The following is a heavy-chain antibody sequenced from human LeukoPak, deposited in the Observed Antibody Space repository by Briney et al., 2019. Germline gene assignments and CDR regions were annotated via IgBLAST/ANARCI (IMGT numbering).Heavy chain of an antibody. CDR1: GYTFTSYG. V-gene: IGHV1-18*01. CDR3: AREPYITIFGVVIPWYFDY. D-gene: IGHD3-3*01. Sequence: ASVKVSCKASGYTFTSYGISWVRQAPGQGLEWMGWISAYNGNTNYAQKLQGRVTMTTDTSTSTAYMELRSLRSDDTAVYYCAREPYITIFGVVIPWYFDYWGQGTLVTVSS. J-gene: IGHJ4*02. CDR2: ISAYNGNT.